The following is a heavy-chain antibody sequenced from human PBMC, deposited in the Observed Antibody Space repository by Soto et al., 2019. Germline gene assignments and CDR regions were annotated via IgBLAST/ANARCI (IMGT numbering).Heavy chain of an antibody. D-gene: IGHD4-17*01. CDR3: ARELYGDYAGDY. CDR2: ISSSSSYI. V-gene: IGHV3-21*01. CDR1: GFTFSRYS. Sequence: ESGGGLVKPGGSLRLSCAASGFTFSRYSMNWVRQAPGKGLEWVSSISSSSSYIYYADSVKGRFTISRDNAKNSLYLQMNSLRAEDTAVYYCARELYGDYAGDYWGQGTLVTVSS. J-gene: IGHJ4*02.